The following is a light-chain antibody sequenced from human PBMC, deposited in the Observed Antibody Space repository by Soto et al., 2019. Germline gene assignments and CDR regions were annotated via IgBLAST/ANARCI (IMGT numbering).Light chain of an antibody. CDR3: MQATHFPRT. V-gene: IGKV2-24*01. Sequence: DVVMTQTPLSSPVALGQPASLSCRSSQSLAHSNGNTYLNWLQQRPGQPPRLLIYKVSNRLSGGPDRFSGSGAGTDFTLNISRVEAEDVGVYYCMQATHFPRTFGQGTKVEIK. CDR2: KVS. CDR1: QSLAHSNGNTY. J-gene: IGKJ1*01.